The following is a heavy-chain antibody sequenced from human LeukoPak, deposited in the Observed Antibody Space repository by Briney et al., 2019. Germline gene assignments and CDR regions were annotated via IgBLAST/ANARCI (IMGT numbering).Heavy chain of an antibody. Sequence: SETLSLTCTVSRGSISSSSYYWGWLRQPPGKGLERIGSIYYSGSTYYNPSLKSRATISVNTSKNQFSLKLSSVTAADTAVYYCARLGIAVAGTPFDPWGQGTLVTVSS. D-gene: IGHD6-19*01. CDR3: ARLGIAVAGTPFDP. J-gene: IGHJ5*02. V-gene: IGHV4-39*01. CDR2: IYYSGST. CDR1: RGSISSSSYY.